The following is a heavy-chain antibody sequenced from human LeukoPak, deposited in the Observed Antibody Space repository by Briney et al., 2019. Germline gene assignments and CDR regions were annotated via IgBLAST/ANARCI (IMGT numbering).Heavy chain of an antibody. V-gene: IGHV3-21*01. D-gene: IGHD6-19*01. CDR2: ISSTGSYM. CDR1: GFTFSSYA. J-gene: IGHJ4*02. Sequence: GGSLRLSCAASGFTFSSYAMNWVRQAPGKGLEWVSSISSTGSYMSYADSVKGRFTISRDNAKNSLYLQVSSLRAEDTAVYYCARDVAAGAFGYWGQGTLVTVSS. CDR3: ARDVAAGAFGY.